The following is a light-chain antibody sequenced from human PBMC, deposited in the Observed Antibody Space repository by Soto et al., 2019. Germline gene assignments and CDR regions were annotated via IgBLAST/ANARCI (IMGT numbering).Light chain of an antibody. V-gene: IGLV4-69*01. CDR2: LNSDGSH. J-gene: IGLJ1*01. CDR3: QTWGTGIRV. CDR1: SGHSNYA. Sequence: QLVLTQSPSASASLGASVKLTCTLSSGHSNYAIAWHQQQPEKGPRYLMKLNSDGSHGKGDGIPDRFSGSSSGAERYLTISSLQSEDEADYYCQTWGTGIRVFGTGTKVTVL.